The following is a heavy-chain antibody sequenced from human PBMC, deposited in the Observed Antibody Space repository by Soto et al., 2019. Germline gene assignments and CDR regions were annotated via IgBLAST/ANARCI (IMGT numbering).Heavy chain of an antibody. CDR1: GGTFSSYA. D-gene: IGHD2-21*02. Sequence: QVQLVQSGAEVKKPGSSVKVSCKASGGTFSSYAISWVRQAPGQGLEWMGGIIPIFGTANYAQKFQGRVTITADESTSTAYMELSSLRSEDTAVYYCARPRYCGGDCLTVGYYGMDAWGQGTTVTVSS. J-gene: IGHJ6*02. V-gene: IGHV1-69*12. CDR2: IIPIFGTA. CDR3: ARPRYCGGDCLTVGYYGMDA.